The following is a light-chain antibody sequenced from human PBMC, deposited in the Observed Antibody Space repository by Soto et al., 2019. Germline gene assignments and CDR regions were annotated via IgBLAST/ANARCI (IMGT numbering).Light chain of an antibody. V-gene: IGLV1-47*02. Sequence: QSVLTQPPSASGTPGQRVTISCSGSSSNIGSHYLYWYQQLPGTAPKLLIYSNNQRPSGVPDRFSASKSCTSASLVISGLRSEDEADYYCGEWDDTLSAWVFGGGTKRTVL. CDR1: SSNIGSHY. CDR2: SNN. J-gene: IGLJ3*02. CDR3: GEWDDTLSAWV.